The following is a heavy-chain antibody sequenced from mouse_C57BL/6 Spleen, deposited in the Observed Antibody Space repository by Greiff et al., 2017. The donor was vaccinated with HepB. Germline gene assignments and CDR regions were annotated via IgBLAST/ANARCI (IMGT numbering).Heavy chain of an antibody. Sequence: VQLQQSGTVLARPGASVKMSCKTSGYTFTSYWMHWVKQRPGQGLEWIGAIYPGNSDTSYNQKFKGKAKLTAVTSASTAYMELSSLTNEDSAVYYCTIPQIYDDYDAAWFAYWGQGTLVTVSA. CDR1: GYTFTSYW. CDR2: IYPGNSDT. D-gene: IGHD2-4*01. CDR3: TIPQIYDDYDAAWFAY. V-gene: IGHV1-5*01. J-gene: IGHJ3*01.